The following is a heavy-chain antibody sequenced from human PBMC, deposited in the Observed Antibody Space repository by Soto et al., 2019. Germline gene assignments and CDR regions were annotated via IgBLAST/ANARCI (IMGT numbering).Heavy chain of an antibody. V-gene: IGHV3-23*01. D-gene: IGHD3-22*01. CDR1: GFTFSSYA. Sequence: EVPLLESGGGLVQPGGSLRLSCAASGFTFSSYAMSWVRQAPGKGLEWVSAISGSGGSTYYADSVKGRFTISRDNXXNTLDLQMNSLRAEDTAVYYCAKDGPITMKGWFDPWGQGTLVTVSS. CDR2: ISGSGGST. CDR3: AKDGPITMKGWFDP. J-gene: IGHJ5*02.